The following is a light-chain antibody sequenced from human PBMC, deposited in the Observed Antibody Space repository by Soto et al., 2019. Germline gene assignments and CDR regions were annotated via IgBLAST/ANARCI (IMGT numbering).Light chain of an antibody. CDR2: GAS. J-gene: IGKJ1*01. Sequence: ETVLTQSPGTLSLSPGDSASLSCMASQSVRNNYLAWYQQKPGQAPRLLIYGASNRATGIPDRFSGSGSGTDFTLTISRLEPQDFAVYYCQQYGSSGTFGQGTKVDI. CDR1: QSVRNNY. CDR3: QQYGSSGT. V-gene: IGKV3-20*01.